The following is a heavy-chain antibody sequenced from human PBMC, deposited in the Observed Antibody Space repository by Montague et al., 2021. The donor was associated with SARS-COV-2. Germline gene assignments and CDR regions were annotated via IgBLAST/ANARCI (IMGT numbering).Heavy chain of an antibody. V-gene: IGHV4-61*01. Sequence: TLSLARTVSGGSVSSGSFYWSWIRQPPGKGLELIGYIYYTGSSNYNPSLKSRVTISVDTSKNQFSLKLSSVTAADTAVYYCASLRGSAEILTAFQGVSYFYGMDVWGQGTTGTVSS. CDR1: GGSVSSGSFY. CDR3: ASLRGSAEILTAFQGVSYFYGMDV. J-gene: IGHJ6*02. D-gene: IGHD3-9*01. CDR2: IYYTGSS.